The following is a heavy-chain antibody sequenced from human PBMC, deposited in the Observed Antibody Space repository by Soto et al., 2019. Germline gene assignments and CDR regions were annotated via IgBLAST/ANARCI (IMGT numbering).Heavy chain of an antibody. J-gene: IGHJ4*02. CDR3: AREYCSGGSCFGDNFDY. Sequence: QVQLVHSGAEVKKPGSSVKVSCKASGGTFSSYTISWVRQAPGQGLEWMGRIIPILGIANYAQKFQGRVTITADKSTSTAYMELSSLRSEDTAVYYCAREYCSGGSCFGDNFDYWGQGTLVTVSS. D-gene: IGHD2-15*01. V-gene: IGHV1-69*04. CDR1: GGTFSSYT. CDR2: IIPILGIA.